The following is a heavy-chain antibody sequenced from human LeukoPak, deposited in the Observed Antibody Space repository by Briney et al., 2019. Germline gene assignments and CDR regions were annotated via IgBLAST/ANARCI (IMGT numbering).Heavy chain of an antibody. CDR1: GFTFSSYA. CDR2: ISYDGSNK. J-gene: IGHJ4*02. D-gene: IGHD3-3*01. V-gene: IGHV3-30*01. CDR3: ARDDYDFWSGYYALGY. Sequence: GGSLRLSCAASGFTFSSYAMHWVRQAPGKGLEWVAVISYDGSNKYYADSVKGRFTISRDNFKNTLYLQMNSLRAEDTAVYYCARDDYDFWSGYYALGYWGQGTLVTVSS.